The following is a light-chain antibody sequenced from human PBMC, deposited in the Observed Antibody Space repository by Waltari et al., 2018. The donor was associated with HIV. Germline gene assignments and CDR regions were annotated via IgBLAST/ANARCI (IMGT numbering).Light chain of an antibody. CDR2: EVS. V-gene: IGLV2-14*01. Sequence: QSALTQPASVSGSPGQSITISCTGSSDDVGAYNYVSWYQQYPGKAPKLIIFEVSNRPSGIANRVSGSKSDDTASLTISGLQTEDEAHYYCSSYTSLSTVLFGGGTKLTVL. CDR1: SDDVGAYNY. CDR3: SSYTSLSTVL. J-gene: IGLJ2*01.